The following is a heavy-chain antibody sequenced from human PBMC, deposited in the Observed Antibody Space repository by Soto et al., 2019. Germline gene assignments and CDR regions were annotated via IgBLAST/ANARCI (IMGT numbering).Heavy chain of an antibody. V-gene: IGHV4-34*01. CDR2: INHSGST. D-gene: IGHD2-15*01. CDR3: ARKPFIVVVVAATGNAFDI. J-gene: IGHJ3*02. Sequence: PSETLSLTCAVYGGSFSGYYGSWIRQPPGKGLEWIGEINHSGSTNYNPSLKSRVTISVDTSKNQFSLKLSSVTAADTAVYYCARKPFIVVVVAATGNAFDIWGQGTMVTVSS. CDR1: GGSFSGYY.